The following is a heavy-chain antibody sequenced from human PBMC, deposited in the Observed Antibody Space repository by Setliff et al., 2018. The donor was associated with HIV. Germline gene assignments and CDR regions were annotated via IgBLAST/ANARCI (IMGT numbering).Heavy chain of an antibody. D-gene: IGHD2-8*02. CDR1: GGSFSDYY. V-gene: IGHV4-34*01. CDR2: INHSGRT. Sequence: TLSLTCAVYGGSFSDYYWSWIRQPPGKGLEWIGEINHSGRTIQSPSLGSRVTISIDTSKNQFSLKLSSVSAADTAVYYCARVSKTYWYPIPRDYYHHMDVWGKGTTVTVSS. CDR3: ARVSKTYWYPIPRDYYHHMDV. J-gene: IGHJ6*03.